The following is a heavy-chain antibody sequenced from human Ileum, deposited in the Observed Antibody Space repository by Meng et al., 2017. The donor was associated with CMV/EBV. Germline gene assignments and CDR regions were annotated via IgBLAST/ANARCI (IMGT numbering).Heavy chain of an antibody. V-gene: IGHV3-30*04. Sequence: LSCAASGFTFSSYAMHWVRQAPGKGLEWVAVISYDGSNKYYADSVKGRFTISRDNSKNTLYLQMNSLRAEDTAVYYCATENGAPGDWGQGTLVTVSS. CDR1: GFTFSSYA. D-gene: IGHD2-8*01. CDR3: ATENGAPGD. CDR2: ISYDGSNK. J-gene: IGHJ4*02.